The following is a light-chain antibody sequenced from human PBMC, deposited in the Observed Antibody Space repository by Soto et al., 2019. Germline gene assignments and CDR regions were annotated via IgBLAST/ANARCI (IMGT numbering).Light chain of an antibody. CDR2: KAS. Sequence: DIQMTQSPSTLSASVGDSVTVTCRASQPIGTSLHWYQQKPGKAPKLLIYKASTLKSGVPSRFSGSGSGTEFTLTISSLQPDDFATYYCQQYNSYSWTFGQGTKVDIK. CDR3: QQYNSYSWT. CDR1: QPIGTS. V-gene: IGKV1-5*03. J-gene: IGKJ1*01.